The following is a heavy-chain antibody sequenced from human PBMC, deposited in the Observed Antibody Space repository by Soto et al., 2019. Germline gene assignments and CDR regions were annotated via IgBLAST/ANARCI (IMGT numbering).Heavy chain of an antibody. CDR1: GGSFSGYY. CDR2: INHSGST. J-gene: IGHJ6*02. Sequence: QVQLQQWGAGLLKPSETLSLTCAVYGGSFSGYYWSWIRQPPGKGLEWIGEINHSGSTNYNPSLKSRVTISVDTPKNPFSLKLSSVSAADTAVYYCATGRGVQGVIITTYYYYGLDVWGQGTTVTVSS. D-gene: IGHD3-10*01. V-gene: IGHV4-34*01. CDR3: ATGRGVQGVIITTYYYYGLDV.